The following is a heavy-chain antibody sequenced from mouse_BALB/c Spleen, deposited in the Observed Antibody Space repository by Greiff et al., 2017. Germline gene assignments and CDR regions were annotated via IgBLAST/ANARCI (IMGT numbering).Heavy chain of an antibody. V-gene: IGHV3-2*02. CDR1: GYSITSDYA. Sequence: EVKLMESGPGLVKPSQSLSLTCTVTGYSITSDYAWNWIRQFPGNKLEWMGYISYSGSTSYNPSLKSRISITRDTSKNQFFLQLNSVTTEDTATYYCARRDGNYYFDYWGQGTTLTVSS. J-gene: IGHJ2*01. D-gene: IGHD2-1*01. CDR2: ISYSGST. CDR3: ARRDGNYYFDY.